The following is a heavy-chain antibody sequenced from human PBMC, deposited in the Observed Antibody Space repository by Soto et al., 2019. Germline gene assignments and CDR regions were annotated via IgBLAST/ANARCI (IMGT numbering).Heavy chain of an antibody. CDR3: ARYFYDSSGHPDWFDF. V-gene: IGHV1-69*13. D-gene: IGHD3-22*01. Sequence: SVKVSCKASGGTFSSYAISWGLQAPAQGLEWMGGIIPIFGTANYAQKFQGRVTITADESTSTAYMELSSLRSEDTAVYYCARYFYDSSGHPDWFDFWTQRSPVIVSA. CDR1: GGTFSSYA. CDR2: IIPIFGTA. J-gene: IGHJ5*01.